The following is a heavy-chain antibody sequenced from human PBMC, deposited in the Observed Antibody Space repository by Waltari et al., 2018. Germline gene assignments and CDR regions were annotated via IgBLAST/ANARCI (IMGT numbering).Heavy chain of an antibody. CDR2: IIPIFGTA. J-gene: IGHJ4*02. CDR1: GCTFSSYA. Sequence: QVPLVQSGAEVQKSGSSVKVSCKASGCTFSSYAISWVRQAPGQGLEWMGGIIPIFGTANNAQKFQGRVTITAEKSTSTAYMELSSLRSEDTAVYYCARFYYNDSSGYYAYFDYWGQGTRVTVSS. CDR3: ARFYYNDSSGYYAYFDY. V-gene: IGHV1-69*06. D-gene: IGHD3-22*01.